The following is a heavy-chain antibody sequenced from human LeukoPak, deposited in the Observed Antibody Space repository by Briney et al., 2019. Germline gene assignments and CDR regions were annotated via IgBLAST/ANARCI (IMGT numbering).Heavy chain of an antibody. Sequence: SVKVSCKASGGTFSSYAISWVRQAPGQGLEWMGGIIPIFGTANYAQKFQGRATITADESTSTAYMELSSLRSEDTAVYYCAREGRCSSTSCSFDYWGQGTLVTVSS. CDR2: IIPIFGTA. CDR3: AREGRCSSTSCSFDY. V-gene: IGHV1-69*13. D-gene: IGHD2-2*01. J-gene: IGHJ4*02. CDR1: GGTFSSYA.